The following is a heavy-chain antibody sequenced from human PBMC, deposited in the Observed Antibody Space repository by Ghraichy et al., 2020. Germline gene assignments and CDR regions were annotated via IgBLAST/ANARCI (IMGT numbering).Heavy chain of an antibody. J-gene: IGHJ4*02. D-gene: IGHD5-24*01. CDR3: ARGLGYNSNY. V-gene: IGHV4-34*01. CDR1: GGSFSGYY. Sequence: SETLSLTCAVYGGSFSGYYWSWIRQPPGKGLEWIGEINHSGSTNYNPSLKSRVTISVDTSKNQFSLRLSSVTAADTAVYYCARGLGYNSNYWGQGTLVTVSS. CDR2: INHSGST.